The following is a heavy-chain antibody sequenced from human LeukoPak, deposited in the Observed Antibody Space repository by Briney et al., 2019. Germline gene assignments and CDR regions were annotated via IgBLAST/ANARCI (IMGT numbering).Heavy chain of an antibody. V-gene: IGHV3-30*01. CDR3: ARDRGATYYDFWSGYYSYYYMDV. D-gene: IGHD3-3*01. CDR2: ISYDGSNK. J-gene: IGHJ6*03. Sequence: GGSLRLSCAASGFTFSSYAMHWVRQAPGKGLEWVAVISYDGSNKYYADSVKGRFSISRDNSKNTLYLQMNSLRAEDPAVYYCARDRGATYYDFWSGYYSYYYMDVWGKGTTVTVSS. CDR1: GFTFSSYA.